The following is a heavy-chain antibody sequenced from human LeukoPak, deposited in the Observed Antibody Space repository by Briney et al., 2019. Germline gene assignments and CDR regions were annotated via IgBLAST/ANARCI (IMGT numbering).Heavy chain of an antibody. Sequence: ESGRTLVKPTQTLTLTCTFSGFSLTTSGVGVGWIRQPPGKALEWLAFINWDDQKVYSPSLQSRLSITKDTSKNQVVLTMTNVDPVDTATYYCAHRRDSSGYQYRYWFAPWGQGTLVTVSS. V-gene: IGHV2-5*02. CDR3: AHRRDSSGYQYRYWFAP. D-gene: IGHD3-22*01. J-gene: IGHJ5*02. CDR1: GFSLTTSGVG. CDR2: INWDDQK.